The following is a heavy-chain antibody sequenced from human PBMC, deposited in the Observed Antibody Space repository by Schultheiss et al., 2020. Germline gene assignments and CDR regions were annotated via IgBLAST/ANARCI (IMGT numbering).Heavy chain of an antibody. D-gene: IGHD3-10*01. Sequence: GGSLRLSCAASGFTFSSYSMNWVRQAPGKGLEWVSVIYSGGSTYYADSVKGRFTISRHNSKNTLYLQMNSLRAEDTAVYYCAREELLWFGELRYYGMDVWGQGTTVTVSS. J-gene: IGHJ6*02. V-gene: IGHV3-66*01. CDR1: GFTFSSYS. CDR2: IYSGGST. CDR3: AREELLWFGELRYYGMDV.